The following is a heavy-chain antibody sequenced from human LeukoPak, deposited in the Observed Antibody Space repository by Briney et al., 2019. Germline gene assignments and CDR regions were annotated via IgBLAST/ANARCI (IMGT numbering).Heavy chain of an antibody. CDR3: AKEAFYGSGSYPSGGFDY. Sequence: GRSLRLSCAASGFTFSSYGMHWVRQAPGKGLEWVAVISYDGSNKYYADSVKGRFTISRDNSKNTLYLQMNSLRAEDTAVYYCAKEAFYGSGSYPSGGFDYWGQGTLVTVSS. V-gene: IGHV3-30*18. CDR2: ISYDGSNK. J-gene: IGHJ4*02. D-gene: IGHD3-10*01. CDR1: GFTFSSYG.